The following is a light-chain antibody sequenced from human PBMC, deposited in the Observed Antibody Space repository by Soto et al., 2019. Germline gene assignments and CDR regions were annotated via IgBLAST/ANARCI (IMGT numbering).Light chain of an antibody. CDR3: QQYGGSPPYT. V-gene: IGKV3-20*01. J-gene: IGKJ2*01. Sequence: EIVLTQSPGTLSLSPGERATLSCRASQSVRSSYLAWYQQKPGQAPRHLIYGASSRATGIPDRFSGSGSGTDFTLTISRLEPEDFAVYYCQQYGGSPPYTFGQGTKLEIK. CDR2: GAS. CDR1: QSVRSSY.